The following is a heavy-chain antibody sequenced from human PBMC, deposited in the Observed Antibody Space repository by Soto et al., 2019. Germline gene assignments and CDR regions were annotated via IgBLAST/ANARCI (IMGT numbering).Heavy chain of an antibody. CDR2: ISTYNGNT. CDR3: ARVVGGIPVAGSWNWLDP. CDR1: GYTFTSYA. V-gene: IGHV1-18*04. D-gene: IGHD6-19*01. Sequence: ASVKVSCKASGYTFTSYALSWVRHAPGQGLEWMGWISTYNGNTNYAQNLQGRVTMTTDISTNTAYMELRSLRSDDTAVYYCARVVGGIPVAGSWNWLDPGGQGSRVTV. J-gene: IGHJ5*02.